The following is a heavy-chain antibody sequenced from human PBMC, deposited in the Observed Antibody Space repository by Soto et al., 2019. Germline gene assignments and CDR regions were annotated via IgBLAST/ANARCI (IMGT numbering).Heavy chain of an antibody. D-gene: IGHD1-7*01. J-gene: IGHJ4*02. CDR1: GGSISSYY. CDR2: TYYSGST. V-gene: IGHV4-59*01. CDR3: ARARSHKLELVVIYFDS. Sequence: SETLSLTCTVSGGSISSYYWSWIRQPPGKGLEWIGDTYYSGSTNYNPSLGSRVTVSVDKAKNQFSLRLTSVTAADTAVYYCARARSHKLELVVIYFDSWGQATRLTVS.